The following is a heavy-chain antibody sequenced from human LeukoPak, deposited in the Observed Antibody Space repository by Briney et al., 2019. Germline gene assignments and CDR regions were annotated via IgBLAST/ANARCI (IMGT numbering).Heavy chain of an antibody. J-gene: IGHJ4*02. CDR3: ARKEY. V-gene: IGHV4-38-2*02. CDR1: GYSISSGYY. CDR2: INHSGST. Sequence: SETLSLTCTVSGYSISSGYYWSWIRQPPGKGLEWIGEINHSGSTNYNPSLKSRVTISVDTSKNQFSLKLSSVTAADTAVYYCARKEYWGQGTLVTVSS.